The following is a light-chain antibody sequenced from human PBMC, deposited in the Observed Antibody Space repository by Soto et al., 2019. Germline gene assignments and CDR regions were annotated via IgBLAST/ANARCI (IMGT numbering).Light chain of an antibody. Sequence: QSVLTQPASVSGSPGQSITISCTGTSSDVGVYNYVSWYQQHPGKAPKLMIYEVSTRPSGVSNRFSGSKSGNTASLTISGLQAEDEADYYCSSYTSSSTLVFGGGTKLTVL. CDR2: EVS. V-gene: IGLV2-14*01. CDR3: SSYTSSSTLV. J-gene: IGLJ3*02. CDR1: SSDVGVYNY.